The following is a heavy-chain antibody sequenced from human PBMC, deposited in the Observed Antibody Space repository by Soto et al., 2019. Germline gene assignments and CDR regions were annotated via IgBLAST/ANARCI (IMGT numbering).Heavy chain of an antibody. Sequence: GGSLRLSCAASGFTFSDYYMSWIRQAPGKGLEWVSYISNSGGIIYYADSVKGRFAISRDNTKKSLYLQMNSLRAEDTAVYYCARGGSSFDPWGQGTLVTVSS. J-gene: IGHJ5*02. CDR1: GFTFSDYY. CDR3: ARGGSSFDP. V-gene: IGHV3-11*01. CDR2: ISNSGGII. D-gene: IGHD3-16*01.